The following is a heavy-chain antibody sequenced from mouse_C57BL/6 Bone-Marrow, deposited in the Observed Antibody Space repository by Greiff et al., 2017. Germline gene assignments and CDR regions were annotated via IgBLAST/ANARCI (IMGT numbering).Heavy chain of an antibody. D-gene: IGHD2-13*01. Sequence: LQESGPELVKPGASVKISCKASGYAFSSSWMNWVKQRPGKGLEWIGRINPGGGDTNYNGKFKGKATMTADKASSTAYMQLSSLTSEDSAVYFCARGGGDDGYFDVWGTGTTVTVSS. CDR2: INPGGGDT. V-gene: IGHV1-82*01. CDR3: ARGGGDDGYFDV. CDR1: GYAFSSSW. J-gene: IGHJ1*03.